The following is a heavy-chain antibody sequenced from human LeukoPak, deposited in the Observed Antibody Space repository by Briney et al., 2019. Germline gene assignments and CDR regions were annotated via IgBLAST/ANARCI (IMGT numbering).Heavy chain of an antibody. CDR1: GGSLSSYY. D-gene: IGHD3-22*01. V-gene: IGHV4-4*07. CDR2: IYTSGST. J-gene: IGHJ4*02. CDR3: ARDTYYYDSSGYYPMDY. Sequence: SETLSLTCTVSGGSLSSYYWSWIRQPAGKGLEWIGRIYTSGSTNYNPSLKSRVTMSVDTSKNQFSLKLSSVTAADTAVYYCARDTYYYDSSGYYPMDYWGQGTLVTVSS.